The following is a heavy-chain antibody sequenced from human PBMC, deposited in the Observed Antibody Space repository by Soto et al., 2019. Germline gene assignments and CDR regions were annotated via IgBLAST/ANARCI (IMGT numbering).Heavy chain of an antibody. CDR3: AKDISGRPLATSGVRAFDI. Sequence: EVQLLESGGGLVRPGGSLRLSCAASGFTFSSYAMSWVRQAPGKGLEWVSVISGSGGSTYYADSVKGRFTISRDNSKNTLYLQMNSLRAEDTAVYYCAKDISGRPLATSGVRAFDIWGQGTMVAVSS. CDR1: GFTFSSYA. D-gene: IGHD1-26*01. J-gene: IGHJ3*02. CDR2: ISGSGGST. V-gene: IGHV3-23*01.